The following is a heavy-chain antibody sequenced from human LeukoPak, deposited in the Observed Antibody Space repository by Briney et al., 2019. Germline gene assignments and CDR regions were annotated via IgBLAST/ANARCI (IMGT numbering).Heavy chain of an antibody. D-gene: IGHD3-22*01. Sequence: GGSLRLSCAASGFTFSTYAMHWVRQAPGKGLEWVAVISYDGTNKYYADSVKGRFTISRDDSKNTLYLQMNSLRPEDTAVYYCAREDDCSGYYYPVGGYWGQGTLVTVSS. CDR2: ISYDGTNK. CDR1: GFTFSTYA. CDR3: AREDDCSGYYYPVGGY. J-gene: IGHJ4*02. V-gene: IGHV3-30-3*01.